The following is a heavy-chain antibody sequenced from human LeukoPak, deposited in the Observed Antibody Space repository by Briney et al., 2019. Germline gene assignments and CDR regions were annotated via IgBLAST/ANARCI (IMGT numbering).Heavy chain of an antibody. J-gene: IGHJ3*02. Sequence: GASVKVSCKXSGYTFTSYGISWVRQAPGQGLEWMGWISAYNGNTNYAQKLQGRVTMTTDTSTRTAYMELRSLRSDETAVYYCAREGMATITRDAFDIWGQGTMVTVSS. V-gene: IGHV1-18*01. CDR1: GYTFTSYG. D-gene: IGHD5-24*01. CDR3: AREGMATITRDAFDI. CDR2: ISAYNGNT.